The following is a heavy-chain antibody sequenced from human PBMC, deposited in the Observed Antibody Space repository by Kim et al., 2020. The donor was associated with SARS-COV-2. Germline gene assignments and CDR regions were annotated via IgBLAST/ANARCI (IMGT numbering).Heavy chain of an antibody. J-gene: IGHJ4*02. CDR3: AREGYSSEFDY. Sequence: QGPGEGVGWVQVINSGCSTYYADSVKGRFTISRHNSKNTLYLQMNSLRAEDTAVYYWAREGYSSEFDYWGQGTLVTVSS. CDR2: INSGCST. V-gene: IGHV3-53*04. D-gene: IGHD3-16*02.